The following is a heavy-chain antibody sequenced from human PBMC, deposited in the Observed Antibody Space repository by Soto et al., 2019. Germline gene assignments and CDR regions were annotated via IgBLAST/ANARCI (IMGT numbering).Heavy chain of an antibody. CDR1: GYTFTSYG. CDR2: IRAYTGYT. D-gene: IGHD6-19*01. J-gene: IGHJ4*02. CDR3: ARASDGYRSGWYVGYFDY. Sequence: QVQLVQSRAEVKKPGASVKVSCKASGYTFTSYGISWVRQAPGQGLEWMGWIRAYTGYTHYAQKFQGRVTMTTATSTSTAYMELRSLVSDDTAVYYCARASDGYRSGWYVGYFDYWGQGTLVTVSS. V-gene: IGHV1-18*04.